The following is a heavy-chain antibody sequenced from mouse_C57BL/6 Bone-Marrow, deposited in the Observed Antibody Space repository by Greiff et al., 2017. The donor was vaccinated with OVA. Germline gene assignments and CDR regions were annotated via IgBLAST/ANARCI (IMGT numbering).Heavy chain of an antibody. J-gene: IGHJ1*03. CDR2: IDPSDSYT. D-gene: IGHD1-1*01. CDR1: GYTFTSYW. Sequence: QVQLQQPGAELVMPGASVKLSCKASGYTFTSYWMHWVKQRPGQGLEWIGEIDPSDSYTNYNQKFKGKSTLTVDKSSSTAYMQLSSLTSEDSAVYYCARRVNTTVVAKYWYFDVWGTGTTVTVSS. CDR3: ARRVNTTVVAKYWYFDV. V-gene: IGHV1-69*01.